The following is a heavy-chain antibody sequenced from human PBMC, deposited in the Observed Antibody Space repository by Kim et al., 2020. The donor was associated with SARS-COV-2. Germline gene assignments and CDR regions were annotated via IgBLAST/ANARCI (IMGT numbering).Heavy chain of an antibody. CDR3: ARGVDAHNYFAY. D-gene: IGHD5-12*01. CDR2: IYAGGYT. Sequence: GGSLRLSCAASGFSVSSHYMSWVRQAPGKGLEWVSVIYAGGYTFYGDPVRGRFPISRANSRNILYLQMDDLRAEDTAVYYCARGVDAHNYFAYWGQGILVTISS. CDR1: GFSVSSHY. J-gene: IGHJ4*02. V-gene: IGHV3-53*01.